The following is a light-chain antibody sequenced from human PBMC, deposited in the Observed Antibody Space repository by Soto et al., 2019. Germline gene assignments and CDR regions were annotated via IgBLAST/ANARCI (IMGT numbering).Light chain of an antibody. V-gene: IGLV2-14*01. J-gene: IGLJ1*01. CDR3: SSYTSISSLGV. CDR2: EVS. CDR1: GSEVGSYKY. Sequence: QSALTQPASVSGSPGQSITISCTGTGSEVGSYKYVSWYQQHPGKAPNLIIFEVSNRPSGVSDRFSGSKSGNTASLTISGLQPEDEADYYCSSYTSISSLGVFGTGTKLTVL.